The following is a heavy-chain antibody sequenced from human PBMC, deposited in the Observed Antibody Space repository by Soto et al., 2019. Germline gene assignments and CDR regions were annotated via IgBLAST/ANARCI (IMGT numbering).Heavy chain of an antibody. CDR3: ANGNDLWSGWASPLDY. V-gene: IGHV3-23*01. CDR2: ISGSGDST. J-gene: IGHJ4*02. D-gene: IGHD3-3*01. Sequence: EVQLLESGGGLVQPGGSLRLPCAASGFTFSSFAMSWVRQAPGKGLEWVSAISGSGDSTYYADSVKGRFTISRDNSKSTLYLQMNSLRAEDTAVYYCANGNDLWSGWASPLDYWGQGTLVTVSS. CDR1: GFTFSSFA.